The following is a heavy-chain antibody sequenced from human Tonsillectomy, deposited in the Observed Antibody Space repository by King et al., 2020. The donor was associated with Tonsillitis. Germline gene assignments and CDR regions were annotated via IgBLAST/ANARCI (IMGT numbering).Heavy chain of an antibody. CDR2: INHSGST. V-gene: IGHV4-34*01. CDR1: GGSFSGYY. CDR3: AREPGNYFDS. Sequence: VQLQQWGGGLLKPSETLSLPCAVYGGSFSGYYWSWIRQPPGKGLEWIGEINHSGSTNYNPSLKSRVTISVDTSKNQFSLKLISVTAADTAVYYCAREPGNYFDSWGQGTLVTVSS. J-gene: IGHJ4*02.